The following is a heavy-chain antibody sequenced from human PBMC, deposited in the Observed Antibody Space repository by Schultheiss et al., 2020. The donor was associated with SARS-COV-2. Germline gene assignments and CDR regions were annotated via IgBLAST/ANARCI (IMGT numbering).Heavy chain of an antibody. J-gene: IGHJ3*02. CDR1: GFTFSSYA. V-gene: IGHV3-30*07. CDR3: ARTGDYGETFDI. Sequence: GGSLRLSCAASGFTFSSYAMHWVRQAPGKGLEWVAVIWYDGSNKYYADSVKGRFTISRDNSKNTLYLQMNSLRAEDTAVYYCARTGDYGETFDIWGQGTMVTVSS. CDR2: IWYDGSNK. D-gene: IGHD4-17*01.